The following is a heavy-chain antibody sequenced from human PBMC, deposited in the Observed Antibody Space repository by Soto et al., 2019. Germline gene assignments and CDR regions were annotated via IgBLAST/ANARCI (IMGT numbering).Heavy chain of an antibody. CDR2: IYYSGST. D-gene: IGHD3-9*01. CDR1: AGSISSGGYF. V-gene: IGHV4-31*03. Sequence: SETLSLTCTVPAGSISSGGYFWGWFRQHPGKGLEWIGYIYYSGSTYYNPSLKSRVTISVDTSKNQFSLKLSSVTAADTAVYYCARGLTRDPSYYFAYWGQGTLVTVSS. CDR3: ARGLTRDPSYYFAY. J-gene: IGHJ4*02.